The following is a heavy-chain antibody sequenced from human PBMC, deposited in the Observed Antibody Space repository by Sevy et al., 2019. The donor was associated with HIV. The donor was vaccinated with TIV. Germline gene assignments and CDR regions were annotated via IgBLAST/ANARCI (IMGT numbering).Heavy chain of an antibody. V-gene: IGHV3-21*04. CDR2: ISDDSRYI. CDR3: ARDFTIFGVVSGIDY. Sequence: GGFLRLSCAASGFTFRTYSMNWVRQAPGKGLEWLSSISDDSRYIYYSDSVKGRFTISRANAKNLLYLQMNNLRVEDSAMYYCARDFTIFGVVSGIDYWGQGNLVTVSS. J-gene: IGHJ4*02. CDR1: GFTFRTYS. D-gene: IGHD3-3*01.